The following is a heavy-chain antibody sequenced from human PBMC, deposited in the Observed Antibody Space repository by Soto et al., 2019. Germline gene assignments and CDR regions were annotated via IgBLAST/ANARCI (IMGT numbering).Heavy chain of an antibody. CDR3: TKEGHFVYSSRNYYCFAMDF. J-gene: IGHJ6*02. CDR1: GFAFSSYG. Sequence: PGGSLRLSCAASGFAFSSYGMHWVRQAPGRGLDWVAVISYDGSNKYYTDSVKGRFTISRDNSKNTLYLQMNSLTTEDTAMYYCTKEGHFVYSSRNYYCFAMDFWGQGTMVTVSS. D-gene: IGHD4-4*01. CDR2: ISYDGSNK. V-gene: IGHV3-30*18.